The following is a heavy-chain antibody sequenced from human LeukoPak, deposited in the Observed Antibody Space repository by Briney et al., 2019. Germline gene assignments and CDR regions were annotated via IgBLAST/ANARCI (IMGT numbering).Heavy chain of an antibody. CDR3: AKSIVGATGDAVDI. J-gene: IGHJ3*02. D-gene: IGHD1-26*01. V-gene: IGHV3-30*18. CDR1: GFTFSSYG. Sequence: GRSLRLSCAASGFTFSSYGMHWVRQAPGKGLEWVAVISFDGSNKYYADSVKGRVTISRDNSKSTLYLQMNSLRAEDTAVYYCAKSIVGATGDAVDIWGQGTMVTVSS. CDR2: ISFDGSNK.